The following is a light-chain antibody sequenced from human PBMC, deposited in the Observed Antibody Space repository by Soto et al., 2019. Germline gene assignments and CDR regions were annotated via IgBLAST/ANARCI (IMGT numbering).Light chain of an antibody. CDR3: SSYAGSNTHYV. Sequence: QSALTQPPSASGSPGQSVTISCTGTSSDVGAYKYVSWYQQHPGKAPKLMIYEVDKRPSGVPDRFSGSKSGNTASLTVSGLQAEDEADYYCSSYAGSNTHYVFGTGTKVTVL. CDR2: EVD. V-gene: IGLV2-8*01. CDR1: SSDVGAYKY. J-gene: IGLJ1*01.